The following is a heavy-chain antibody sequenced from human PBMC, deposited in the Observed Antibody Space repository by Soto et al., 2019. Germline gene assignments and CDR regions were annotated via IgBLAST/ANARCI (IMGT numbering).Heavy chain of an antibody. CDR1: GFSFNSHA. CDR3: AKTRLYDNNDYHRDGFDV. V-gene: IGHV3-23*01. D-gene: IGHD5-12*01. CDR2: INSGVDA. Sequence: DVQLSESGGGLVQPGGSLRLTCAASGFSFNSHAMTWVRQAPGRGLEWVAAINSGVDAFYADSVKGRFTISRDNSKDTLYLQMNSLGVEDTALYYCAKTRLYDNNDYHRDGFDVWGPGTAVTVS. J-gene: IGHJ3*01.